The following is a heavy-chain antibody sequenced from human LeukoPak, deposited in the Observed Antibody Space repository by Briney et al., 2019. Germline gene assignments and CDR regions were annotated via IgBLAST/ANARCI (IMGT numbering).Heavy chain of an antibody. CDR2: ISVHNSNT. CDR1: GYTFISYA. J-gene: IGHJ5*02. CDR3: ARERSYDSSGYYRNNWFDP. Sequence: ASVKVSCKTSGYTFISYAISWVRQAPGQGLEWMGWISVHNSNTNYAQKFQGRVTLTTDTSTSTAYMELRSLRSDDTAVYYCARERSYDSSGYYRNNWFDPWGQGTLVTVSS. D-gene: IGHD3-22*01. V-gene: IGHV1-18*04.